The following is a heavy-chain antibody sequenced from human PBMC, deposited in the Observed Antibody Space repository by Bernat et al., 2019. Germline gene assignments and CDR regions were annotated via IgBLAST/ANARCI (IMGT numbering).Heavy chain of an antibody. Sequence: QVQLQQWGAGLLKPSETLSLTCAVYGGSFSGYYWSWIRQPQGKGLEWIGEINHSGSTNYNPSLKSRVTISVDTSKNQFSLKLSSVTAADTAVYYCARGKVAARPGQWGYWGQGTLVTVSS. D-gene: IGHD6-6*01. J-gene: IGHJ4*02. CDR3: ARGKVAARPGQWGY. CDR1: GGSFSGYY. V-gene: IGHV4-34*01. CDR2: INHSGST.